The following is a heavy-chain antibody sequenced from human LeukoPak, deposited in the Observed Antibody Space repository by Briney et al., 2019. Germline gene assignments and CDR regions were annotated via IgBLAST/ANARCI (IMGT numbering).Heavy chain of an antibody. CDR1: GGTFSSYA. Sequence: GSSVKVSCKASGGTFSSYAISWVRQAPGQGPEWMGRIIPIFGTANYAQKFQGRVTITTDESTSTAYMELSSLRSEDTAVYYCARGRYYDSSGYYHDYWGQGTLVTVSS. V-gene: IGHV1-69*05. CDR2: IIPIFGTA. J-gene: IGHJ4*02. D-gene: IGHD3-22*01. CDR3: ARGRYYDSSGYYHDY.